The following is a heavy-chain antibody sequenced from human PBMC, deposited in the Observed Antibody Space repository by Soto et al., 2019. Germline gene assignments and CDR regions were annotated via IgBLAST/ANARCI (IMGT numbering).Heavy chain of an antibody. J-gene: IGHJ6*02. D-gene: IGHD5-12*01. Sequence: QVQLVQSGAEVKRPGSSVKVSCKASGGTFSNSTISWVRQAPGQGLEWMGGIIPNFGTAIYAQKFQGRVTITADKSTSTAYMELSSLGSEDTAVYYCAGGRRDGYNLPYYYGMDVWGQGTTVTVSS. CDR1: GGTFSNST. V-gene: IGHV1-69*06. CDR2: IIPNFGTA. CDR3: AGGRRDGYNLPYYYGMDV.